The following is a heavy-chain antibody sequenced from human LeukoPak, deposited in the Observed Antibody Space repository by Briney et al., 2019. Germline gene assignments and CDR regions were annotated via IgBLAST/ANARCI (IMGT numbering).Heavy chain of an antibody. CDR2: IYHSGST. J-gene: IGHJ5*02. D-gene: IGHD6-13*01. V-gene: IGHV4-38-2*02. CDR3: ARDGDIAAAGGKYNWFDP. CDR1: GYSISSGYY. Sequence: PSETLSLTCTVSGYSISSGYYWGWIRQPPGKGLEWIGSIYHSGSTYYNPSLKSRVTISVDTSKNQFSLKLSSVTAADTAVYYCARDGDIAAAGGKYNWFDPWGQGTLVTVSS.